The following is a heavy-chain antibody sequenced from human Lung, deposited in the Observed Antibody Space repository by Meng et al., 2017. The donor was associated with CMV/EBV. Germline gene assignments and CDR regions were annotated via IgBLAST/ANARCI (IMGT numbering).Heavy chain of an antibody. V-gene: IGHV3-15*04. J-gene: IGHJ4*02. CDR1: GFTFSNAW. D-gene: IGHD3-3*01. CDR3: STVGTYYDFSSGYNEKYYFDY. Sequence: GGSLRLXCAASGFTFSNAWMSWVRQAPGKGLEWVGRIESKTDGGTTDYAAPVKGRFTISRDDSKNTLYLQMNSLKTEDTAVYYCSTVGTYYDFSSGYNEKYYFDYWGQGXLVTVSS. CDR2: IESKTDGGTT.